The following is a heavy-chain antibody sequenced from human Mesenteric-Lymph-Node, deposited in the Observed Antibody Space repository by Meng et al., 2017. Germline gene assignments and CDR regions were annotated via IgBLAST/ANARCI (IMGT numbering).Heavy chain of an antibody. Sequence: QPQLQESGTGLVKPSQTPFLTCGVSGGSISSGGYSWTWVRQPPGKGLEWIGEIYHSGSTNYHPSLKSRVSISVDKSKNQFSLKLSSVTAADTAVYYCARADKVRFDYWGQGTLVTVSS. J-gene: IGHJ4*02. CDR1: GGSISSGGYS. CDR2: IYHSGST. V-gene: IGHV4-30-2*01. CDR3: ARADKVRFDY.